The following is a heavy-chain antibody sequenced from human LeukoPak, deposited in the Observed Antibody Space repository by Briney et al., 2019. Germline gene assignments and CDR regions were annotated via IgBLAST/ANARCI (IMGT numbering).Heavy chain of an antibody. CDR1: GFTFSSYA. CDR3: ARPYFYYDSIGYYGGY. Sequence: GGSLRLSCAASGFTFSSYAMHWVRQAPGKGLEWVAVISYDGSNNYYADSVKGRFTISRDNSKNTLYLQMNSLRSEDTAVYYCARPYFYYDSIGYYGGYWGQGTLVTVSS. J-gene: IGHJ4*02. CDR2: ISYDGSNN. D-gene: IGHD3-22*01. V-gene: IGHV3-30-3*01.